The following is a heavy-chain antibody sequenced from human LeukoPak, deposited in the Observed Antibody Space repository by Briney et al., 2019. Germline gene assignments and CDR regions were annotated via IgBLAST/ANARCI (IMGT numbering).Heavy chain of an antibody. CDR2: IPFDGSIE. CDR3: AKDSDIAVAGSDDALDV. V-gene: IGHV3-30*18. Sequence: GGSLRLSCAASGFTFSSYGMHWVRQTPGKGVEWVALIPFDGSIEYYADSVKGRFTISRDNSKNTLFLQMNSLRPEDTAVYYCAKDSDIAVAGSDDALDVWGQGTMVTVSS. CDR1: GFTFSSYG. J-gene: IGHJ3*01. D-gene: IGHD6-19*01.